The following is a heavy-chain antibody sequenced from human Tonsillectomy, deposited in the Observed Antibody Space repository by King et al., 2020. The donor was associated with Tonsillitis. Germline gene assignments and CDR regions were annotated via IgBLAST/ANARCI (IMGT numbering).Heavy chain of an antibody. CDR3: ARASGRNEPPDY. V-gene: IGHV4-31*03. Sequence: VQLQESGPGLVKPLQTLSLTCTVSGGSISSGGYYWSWIRQHPGKGLEWIGYIYHSGNTYYNPSLESRVTISVDTSKDQFSLKLSSVTAADTAMYYCARASGRNEPPDYWGHGTLGTVSS. J-gene: IGHJ4*01. CDR2: IYHSGNT. CDR1: GGSISSGGYY. D-gene: IGHD1-1*01.